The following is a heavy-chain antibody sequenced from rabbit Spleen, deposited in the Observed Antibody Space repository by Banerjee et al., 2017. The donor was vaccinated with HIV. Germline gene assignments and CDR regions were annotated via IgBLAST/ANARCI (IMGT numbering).Heavy chain of an antibody. V-gene: IGHV1S40*01. D-gene: IGHD4-2*01. CDR2: IVAGSSGST. Sequence: QSLEESGGDLVKPGASLTLTCTASGFDLSNYYYMCWVRQAPGKGLEWIACIVAGSSGSTYYASWAKGRFTISETSSTTVTLQMTSLTAADTATYFCARDPVIAGSAYGVDGYGLWGQGTLVTVS. J-gene: IGHJ4*01. CDR3: ARDPVIAGSAYGVDGYGL. CDR1: GFDLSNYYY.